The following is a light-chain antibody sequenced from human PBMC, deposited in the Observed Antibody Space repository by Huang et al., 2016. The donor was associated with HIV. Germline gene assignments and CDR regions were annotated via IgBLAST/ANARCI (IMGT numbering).Light chain of an antibody. CDR3: QQRSNWPAVT. J-gene: IGKJ3*01. CDR2: DAS. V-gene: IGKV3-11*01. CDR1: QSISNY. Sequence: DIVLTQSPATLSLSPRERATLSCRDSQSISNYLACYQQKPGQAPRLLIYDASSRTTGIPARFSSSGSGTDFSITISSLEPEDFAVYYCQQRSNWPAVTFGPGTKVDIK.